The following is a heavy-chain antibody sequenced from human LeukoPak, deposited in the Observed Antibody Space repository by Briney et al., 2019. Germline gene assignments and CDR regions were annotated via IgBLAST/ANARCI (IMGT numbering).Heavy chain of an antibody. J-gene: IGHJ4*02. D-gene: IGHD1-14*01. CDR2: ISYDGSNK. Sequence: GGSLRLSCAASGFTFSSYGMHWVRQAPGKGLEWVTFISYDGSNKYYADSVKGRFTISRDNSRNTLYLQMNSLRAEDTAVYYCAKEGGATGYYFDYWGQGTLVTVSS. V-gene: IGHV3-30*18. CDR3: AKEGGATGYYFDY. CDR1: GFTFSSYG.